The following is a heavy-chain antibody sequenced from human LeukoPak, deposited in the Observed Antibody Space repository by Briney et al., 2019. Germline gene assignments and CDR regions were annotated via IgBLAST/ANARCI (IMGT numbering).Heavy chain of an antibody. J-gene: IGHJ3*02. CDR2: INPSGGST. Sequence: GASVKVSCKASGYTFTSYYMHWGPQAPGQGLEWMGIINPSGGSTSYAQKFQGRVTMTRDTSTCTVYMELSSLRSEDTAVYYCARDRHIVVVIATEDAFDIWGQGTMVTVSS. V-gene: IGHV1-46*03. CDR1: GYTFTSYY. D-gene: IGHD2-21*01. CDR3: ARDRHIVVVIATEDAFDI.